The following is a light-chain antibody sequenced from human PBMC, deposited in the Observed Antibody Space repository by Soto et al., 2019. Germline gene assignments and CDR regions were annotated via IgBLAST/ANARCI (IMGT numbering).Light chain of an antibody. CDR3: CSYAGSFSGV. Sequence: QSALTQPRSVSGSPGQSITVSCTGSSRDVGGYNFVSWYQQHPGEAPKLILYDVNMRPSGVPDRISGSKSGSTAYLTISGLQAEDEADYYCCSYAGSFSGVFGGGTKVTVL. V-gene: IGLV2-11*01. CDR2: DVN. CDR1: SRDVGGYNF. J-gene: IGLJ2*01.